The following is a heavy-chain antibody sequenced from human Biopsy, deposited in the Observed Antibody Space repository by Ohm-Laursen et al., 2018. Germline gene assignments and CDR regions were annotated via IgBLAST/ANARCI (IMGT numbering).Heavy chain of an antibody. CDR2: INPNSGGT. V-gene: IGHV1-2*02. Sequence: ASVKVSCKASGYTFTDSYMHWVRQAPGQGLEWMGWINPNSGGTNYAQKFQGRVTMTRDTSMSTAYMGLNRLRSDDTVVYYCARGGLNYWYFDLWGRGTLVTVSS. J-gene: IGHJ2*01. D-gene: IGHD1-26*01. CDR1: GYTFTDSY. CDR3: ARGGLNYWYFDL.